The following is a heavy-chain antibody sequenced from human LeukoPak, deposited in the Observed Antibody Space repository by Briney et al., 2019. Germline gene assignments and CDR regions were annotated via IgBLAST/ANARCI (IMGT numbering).Heavy chain of an antibody. V-gene: IGHV1-18*01. D-gene: IGHD6-13*01. J-gene: IGHJ4*02. CDR2: ISAYNGNT. Sequence: ASVKVSCKASGYAFTSYGISWVRQAPGQGLEWMGWISAYNGNTNYAQKFQGRVTITADKSTSTAYMELSSLRSEDTAVYYCASETIAAAGSPHFDYWGQGTLVTVSS. CDR1: GYAFTSYG. CDR3: ASETIAAAGSPHFDY.